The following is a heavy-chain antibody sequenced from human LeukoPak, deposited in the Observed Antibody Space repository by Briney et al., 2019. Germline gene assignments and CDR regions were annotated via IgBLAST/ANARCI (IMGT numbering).Heavy chain of an antibody. CDR3: ARDLDYYGSGSYSD. CDR1: GGSISSYY. V-gene: IGHV4-59*01. CDR2: IYYSGST. J-gene: IGHJ4*02. Sequence: PSETLSLTCTVSGGSISSYYWSWTRQPPGKGLEWIGYIYYSGSTNYNPSLKSRVTISVDTSKNQFSLKLSSVTAADTAVYYCARDLDYYGSGSYSDWGQGTLVTVSS. D-gene: IGHD3-10*01.